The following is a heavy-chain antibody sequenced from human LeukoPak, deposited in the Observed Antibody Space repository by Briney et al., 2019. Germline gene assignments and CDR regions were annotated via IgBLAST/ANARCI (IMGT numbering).Heavy chain of an antibody. CDR2: IYSSGST. Sequence: GGSLRLSCAASGFTVSSHYMSWVRQAPGKGLEWVSLIYSSGSTFYADSVKGRFTISRDNSKNTLYLQMNSLRAEDTAVYYCARDSVAGTFDYWGQGTLVTVSS. J-gene: IGHJ4*02. CDR1: GFTVSSHY. D-gene: IGHD6-19*01. V-gene: IGHV3-53*01. CDR3: ARDSVAGTFDY.